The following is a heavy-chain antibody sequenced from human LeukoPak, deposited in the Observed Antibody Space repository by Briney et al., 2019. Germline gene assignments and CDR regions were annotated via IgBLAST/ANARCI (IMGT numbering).Heavy chain of an antibody. CDR2: IYNNRNT. V-gene: IGHV4-59*01. CDR1: GGSISSYY. Sequence: SSETLSLTCTVSGGSISSYYWSWIRQPRGKGLEWIGYIYNNRNTNYNPSLKSRVTMSVDTSRNQFSLKLRSVTAADTALYYCARARINWFDPWGQGTLVTVSS. CDR3: ARARINWFDP. D-gene: IGHD1-14*01. J-gene: IGHJ5*02.